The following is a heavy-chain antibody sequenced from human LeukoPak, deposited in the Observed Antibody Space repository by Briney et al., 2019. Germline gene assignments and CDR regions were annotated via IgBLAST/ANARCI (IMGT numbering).Heavy chain of an antibody. CDR1: GGSISSYY. V-gene: IGHV4-59*01. CDR2: IYYSGST. J-gene: IGHJ3*02. Sequence: SETLSLTCTVSGGSISSYYWSWIRQPPGKGLEWIGYIYYSGSTNYNPSLKSRVTISVDTSKNQFSLKLSSVTAADTAVYYCASIYGGNSGVAFDIWGQGTMVTVSS. CDR3: ASIYGGNSGVAFDI. D-gene: IGHD4-23*01.